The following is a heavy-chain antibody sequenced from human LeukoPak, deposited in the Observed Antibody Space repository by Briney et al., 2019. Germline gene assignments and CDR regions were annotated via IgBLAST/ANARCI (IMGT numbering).Heavy chain of an antibody. D-gene: IGHD3-22*01. CDR2: IRYDGNNK. Sequence: GGSLRLSCAASGFTFSSYGMHWVRQAPGKGLEWVAFIRYDGNNKYYADSVKGRFTISRDNAKNSLYLQMNSLRAEDTAFYYCARGTEVYYYSSSYYSYWGQGTLVTVSS. V-gene: IGHV3-30*02. CDR3: ARGTEVYYYSSSYYSY. J-gene: IGHJ4*02. CDR1: GFTFSSYG.